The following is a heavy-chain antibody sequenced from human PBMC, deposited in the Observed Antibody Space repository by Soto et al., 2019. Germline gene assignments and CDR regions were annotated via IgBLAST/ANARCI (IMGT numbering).Heavy chain of an antibody. Sequence: QVQLVQSGAEVKKPGSSVKVSCKASGGTFSSYIISWVRQAPGQGLEWMGRIIPILGIANYAQKFQGIVTSTADKSTSTAYMELSSLRSEDTAVYYCARFPQTAIVGAAYFDYWGQGTLVTVSS. D-gene: IGHD1-26*01. V-gene: IGHV1-69*02. CDR1: GGTFSSYI. CDR3: ARFPQTAIVGAAYFDY. J-gene: IGHJ4*02. CDR2: IIPILGIA.